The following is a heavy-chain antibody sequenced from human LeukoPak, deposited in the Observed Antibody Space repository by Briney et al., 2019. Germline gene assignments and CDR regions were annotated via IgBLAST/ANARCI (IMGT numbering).Heavy chain of an antibody. V-gene: IGHV3-30*02. J-gene: IGHJ4*02. Sequence: PGGPLRLSCAASGFTFSSYGMHWVRQAPGKGLEWVAFIRYDGSNKYYADSVKGRFTISRDNSKNTLYLQMNSLRAEDTAVYYCAKDYYDSSGYYYMDYWGQGTLVTVSS. CDR2: IRYDGSNK. CDR1: GFTFSSYG. CDR3: AKDYYDSSGYYYMDY. D-gene: IGHD3-22*01.